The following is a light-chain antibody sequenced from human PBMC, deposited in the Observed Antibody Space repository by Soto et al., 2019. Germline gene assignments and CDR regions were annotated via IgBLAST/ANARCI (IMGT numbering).Light chain of an antibody. Sequence: EIVLTQSPGTLSLSPGERATLSCRASQSVSSSYLAWYQQKPGQAPRLLIYGASSRATGIPDRFSGSGSGTDFTLTISRLEPEDFAVYYCQQYGRSPLPWTLGPGTKVDIK. V-gene: IGKV3-20*01. J-gene: IGKJ1*01. CDR2: GAS. CDR3: QQYGRSPLPWT. CDR1: QSVSSSY.